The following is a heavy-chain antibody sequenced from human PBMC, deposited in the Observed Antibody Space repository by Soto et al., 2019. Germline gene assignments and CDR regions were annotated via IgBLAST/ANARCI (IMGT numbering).Heavy chain of an antibody. Sequence: EVQLLESGGGLVQPGGSLRLSCAASGFTFSSYAMSWVRQAPGKGLEWVSAISGSGGSTYYADSVKGRFTISRDNSKNTLYLQMNSLRAEDTAVYYCAKDGLRLGEIQFAAASKLHYFDYWGQGTLVTVSS. D-gene: IGHD2-2*01. V-gene: IGHV3-23*01. CDR1: GFTFSSYA. J-gene: IGHJ4*02. CDR2: ISGSGGST. CDR3: AKDGLRLGEIQFAAASKLHYFDY.